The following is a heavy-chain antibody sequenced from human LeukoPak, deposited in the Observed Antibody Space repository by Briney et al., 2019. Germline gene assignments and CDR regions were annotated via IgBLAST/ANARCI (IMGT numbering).Heavy chain of an antibody. Sequence: NPGGSLRLSCAASGFTFSSYSMNWARQAPGKGLEWVSYISSSGSTIYYADSVKGRFTISRDNAKNSLYLQMNSLRAEDTAVCYCARDWVQLWLRALDIWGQGTMVTVSS. CDR2: ISSSGSTI. V-gene: IGHV3-48*04. J-gene: IGHJ3*02. CDR3: ARDWVQLWLRALDI. D-gene: IGHD5-18*01. CDR1: GFTFSSYS.